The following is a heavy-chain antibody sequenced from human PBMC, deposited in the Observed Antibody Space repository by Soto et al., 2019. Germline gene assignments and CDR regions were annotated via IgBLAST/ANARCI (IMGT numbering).Heavy chain of an antibody. CDR2: ISYDGSNK. V-gene: IGHV3-30-3*01. D-gene: IGHD2-15*01. CDR1: GFTFSSYA. CDR3: ARDTEVVVVVVAATYYYYGMDV. J-gene: IGHJ6*01. Sequence: QVQLVESGGGVVQPGRSLRLSCAASGFTFSSYAMHWVRQAPGKGLEWVAVISYDGSNKYYADSVKGRFTISRDNSKNTLYLQMNSLRAEDTAVYYCARDTEVVVVVVAATYYYYGMDVW.